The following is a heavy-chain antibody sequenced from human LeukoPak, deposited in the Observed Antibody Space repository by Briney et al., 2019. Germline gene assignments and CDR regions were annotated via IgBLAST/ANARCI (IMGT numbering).Heavy chain of an antibody. D-gene: IGHD1-1*01. CDR2: IIPIFGTA. J-gene: IGHJ5*02. CDR3: AREAGKDGLNWFDP. CDR1: GGTFSSYA. V-gene: IGHV1-69*13. Sequence: ASVTVSCKASGGTFSSYAISWVRQAPGQGLEWMGGIIPIFGTANYAQKFQGRVTITADESTSTAYMELSSLRSEDTAVYYCAREAGKDGLNWFDPWGQGTLVTVSS.